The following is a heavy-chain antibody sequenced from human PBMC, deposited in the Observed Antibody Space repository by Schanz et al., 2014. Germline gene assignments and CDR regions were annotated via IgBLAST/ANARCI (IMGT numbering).Heavy chain of an antibody. CDR2: IRYDGVNK. CDR1: GFTFSSYG. CDR3: AKAYSSGWYDLDF. D-gene: IGHD6-19*01. Sequence: QVQLVESGGGVVQPGGSLRLSCAASGFTFSSYGIHWVRQAPDKGLEWVSFIRYDGVNKYYADSVKGRFTISRDNSKNTVYLQMNSLRTEDTAVYYCAKAYSSGWYDLDFWGQGVLVTVSS. V-gene: IGHV3-30*02. J-gene: IGHJ4*02.